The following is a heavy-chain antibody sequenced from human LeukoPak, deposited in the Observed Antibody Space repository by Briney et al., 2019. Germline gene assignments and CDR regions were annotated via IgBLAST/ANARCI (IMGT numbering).Heavy chain of an antibody. D-gene: IGHD3-16*01. Sequence: GGSLRLFCAASGFTFSNAWMSWVRQAPGKGLEWVGRIKSKTDGGTTDYAAPVKGGFTISRDDSKNTLYLQINSLKTEDTAVYYCTTGDYYYGMDVWGQGTTVTVSS. CDR2: IKSKTDGGTT. CDR3: TTGDYYYGMDV. CDR1: GFTFSNAW. J-gene: IGHJ6*02. V-gene: IGHV3-15*01.